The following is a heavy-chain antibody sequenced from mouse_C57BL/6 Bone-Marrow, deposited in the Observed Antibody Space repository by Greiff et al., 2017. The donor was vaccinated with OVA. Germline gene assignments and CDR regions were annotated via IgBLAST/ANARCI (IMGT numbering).Heavy chain of an antibody. D-gene: IGHD2-1*01. CDR3: ARRGSYGNYGYAMDY. CDR1: GYTFTSYW. CDR2: INPSNGGT. J-gene: IGHJ4*01. Sequence: QVHVKQPGTELVKPGASVKLSCKASGYTFTSYWMHWVKQRPGQGLEWIGNINPSNGGTNYNEKFKSKATLTVDKSSSTAYMQLSSLTSEDSAVYYCARRGSYGNYGYAMDYWGQGTSVTVSS. V-gene: IGHV1-53*01.